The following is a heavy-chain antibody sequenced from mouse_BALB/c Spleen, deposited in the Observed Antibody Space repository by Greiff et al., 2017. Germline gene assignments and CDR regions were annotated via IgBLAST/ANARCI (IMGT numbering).Heavy chain of an antibody. CDR1: GYTFTSYV. Sequence: VQLQQSGPELVKPGASVKMSCKASGYTFTSYVMHWVKQKPGQGLEWIGYINPYNDGTKYNEKFKGKATLTSDKSSSTAYMELSSLTSEDSAVYYCARGAYYYGSSYDWFAYWGQGTLVTVSA. D-gene: IGHD1-1*01. CDR2: INPYNDGT. J-gene: IGHJ3*01. CDR3: ARGAYYYGSSYDWFAY. V-gene: IGHV1-14*01.